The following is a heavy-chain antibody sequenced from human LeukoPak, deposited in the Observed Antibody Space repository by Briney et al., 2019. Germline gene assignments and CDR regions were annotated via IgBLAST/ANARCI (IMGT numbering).Heavy chain of an antibody. D-gene: IGHD6-13*01. V-gene: IGHV4-59*08. J-gene: IGHJ4*02. Sequence: SETLSLICIVSGGSISSYYWSWIRQPPGKGLEWIGYIYYSGSTNYNPSLKSRVTISVDTSKNQLSLKLSSVTAADTAVYYCARLSSGSSSWYDIDYWGQGTLVTVSS. CDR3: ARLSSGSSSWYDIDY. CDR1: GGSISSYY. CDR2: IYYSGST.